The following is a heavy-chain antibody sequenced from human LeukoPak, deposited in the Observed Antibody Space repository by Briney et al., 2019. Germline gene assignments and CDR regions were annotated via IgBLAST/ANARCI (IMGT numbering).Heavy chain of an antibody. J-gene: IGHJ3*02. CDR2: IYYSGSA. V-gene: IGHV4-39*02. Sequence: SETLSLTCTVSGGSISSSGYYWGWIRPPPGKGLEGIGTIYYSGSAYYNPVLKSRLTISVDTSKNHLSLKLSSVTAADTAVYYCASAWIQLWLGAFDIWGQGTMVTVSS. D-gene: IGHD5-18*01. CDR1: GGSISSSGYY. CDR3: ASAWIQLWLGAFDI.